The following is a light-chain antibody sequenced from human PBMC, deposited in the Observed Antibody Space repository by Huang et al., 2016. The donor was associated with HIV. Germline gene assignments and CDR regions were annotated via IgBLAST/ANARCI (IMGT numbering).Light chain of an antibody. Sequence: EIVMTQSPATLSVSPGERAILLCRASQNIDTNVAWYQQKPGQAPRLLIFGASTRATGISARFTGGGSATEFTLTINSVQSEDVAMYYCHQYNDWPPWTFGQGTRVEI. CDR2: GAS. CDR1: QNIDTN. CDR3: HQYNDWPPWT. V-gene: IGKV3-15*01. J-gene: IGKJ1*01.